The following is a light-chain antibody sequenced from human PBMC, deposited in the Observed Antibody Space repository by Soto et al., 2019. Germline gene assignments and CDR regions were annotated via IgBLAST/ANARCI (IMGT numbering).Light chain of an antibody. CDR3: QQRSNWPLYT. Sequence: EIVLTQSPATLSLSPGERATLSCRASQSVSSYLAWYQQKPGQAPRLPIYGASNRDTGIPARFSGSGSGTGVTLPISSLEPEDFAVYYCQQRSNWPLYTFGQGTKLEIK. CDR2: GAS. V-gene: IGKV3-11*01. CDR1: QSVSSY. J-gene: IGKJ2*01.